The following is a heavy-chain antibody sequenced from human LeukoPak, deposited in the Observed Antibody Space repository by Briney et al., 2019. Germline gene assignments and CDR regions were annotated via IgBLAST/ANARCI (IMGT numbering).Heavy chain of an antibody. D-gene: IGHD3-22*01. CDR2: ISPYNGKT. V-gene: IGHV1-18*03. J-gene: IGHJ3*02. Sequence: ASVKVSCEASGYTFTNYGISWVRQAPGQGLEWMGWISPYNGKTNYAQRLQGRVTMTTETSTNTAYMELRSLSSDDMAVYYCARGLDYYDSHHIWGQGTMVTVSS. CDR1: GYTFTNYG. CDR3: ARGLDYYDSHHI.